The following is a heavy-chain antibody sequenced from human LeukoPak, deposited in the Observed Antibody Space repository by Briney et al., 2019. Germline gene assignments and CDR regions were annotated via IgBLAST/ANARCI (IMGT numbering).Heavy chain of an antibody. CDR1: GGSISSYY. J-gene: IGHJ5*02. Sequence: PSETLSLTCTVSGGSISSYYWSWIRQPPGKGLEWIGNIFYSGSTYYSPSLRSRVTISLDTSRNQFSLKLSSVTAADTAVYYCARDGSMVRGNWFDPWGRGTLVTVSS. CDR3: ARDGSMVRGNWFDP. V-gene: IGHV4-59*12. CDR2: IFYSGST. D-gene: IGHD3-10*01.